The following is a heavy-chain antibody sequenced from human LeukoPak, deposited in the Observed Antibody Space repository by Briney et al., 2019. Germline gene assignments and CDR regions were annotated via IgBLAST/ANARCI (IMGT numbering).Heavy chain of an antibody. D-gene: IGHD2-15*01. CDR3: ARQEYCSGGSCYTWFDP. CDR1: GYNFNTYW. J-gene: IGHJ5*02. CDR2: IYPADSDI. V-gene: IGHV5-51*01. Sequence: GESLKISCKGSGYNFNTYWVGWVRQMPGKGLEWMGIIYPADSDIRYSPSFQGQVTISADKSISTAYLQWSSLKASDTAMYYCARQEYCSGGSCYTWFDPWGQGTLVIVSS.